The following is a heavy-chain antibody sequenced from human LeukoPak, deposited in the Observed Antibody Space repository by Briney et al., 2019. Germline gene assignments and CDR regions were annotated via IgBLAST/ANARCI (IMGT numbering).Heavy chain of an antibody. D-gene: IGHD4-11*01. Sequence: GGTLRLSCAASGFTFSSYGMSWVRQAPGKGLEWVANIKQDGSEKHYVDSVKGRFTISRDNAKNSLYLQMSSLRAEDTAVYYCTRVEETATTAAIIRKYSYYYYYMDVWGKGSTVTVSS. CDR3: TRVEETATTAAIIRKYSYYYYYMDV. CDR1: GFTFSSYG. V-gene: IGHV3-7*01. CDR2: IKQDGSEK. J-gene: IGHJ6*03.